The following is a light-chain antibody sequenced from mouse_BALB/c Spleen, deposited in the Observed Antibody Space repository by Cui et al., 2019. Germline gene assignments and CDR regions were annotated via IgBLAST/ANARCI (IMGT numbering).Light chain of an antibody. CDR2: DTS. CDR1: SSVRY. J-gene: IGKJ4*01. CDR3: QQWSSYPFT. V-gene: IGKV4-55*01. Sequence: QIVLTQSPAIMSASPGEKVTMTCSASSSVRYMYWYQQKPGASPRLLIYDTSNLASGVPVCFSGSGAGNSYSLTISRMEAEDAATYYCQQWSSYPFTFGSGTKLEIK.